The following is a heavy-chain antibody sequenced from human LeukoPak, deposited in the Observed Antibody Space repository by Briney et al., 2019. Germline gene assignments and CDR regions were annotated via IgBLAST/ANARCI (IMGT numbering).Heavy chain of an antibody. CDR3: ARETSGSHWN. CDR2: IYSGGHT. J-gene: IGHJ4*02. CDR1: GFTVGNSY. D-gene: IGHD1-26*01. Sequence: PGGSLRLSCAASGFTVGNSYLNWVRQAPGKGLVWVSVIYSGGHTYYADSVKGRFTISRDNSKNTLYLQMNSLIVEDTAVYYCARETSGSHWNWGQGTLVTVSS. V-gene: IGHV3-66*01.